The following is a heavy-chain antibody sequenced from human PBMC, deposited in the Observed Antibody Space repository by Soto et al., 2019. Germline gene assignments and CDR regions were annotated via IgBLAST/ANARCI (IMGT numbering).Heavy chain of an antibody. J-gene: IGHJ4*02. V-gene: IGHV1-18*01. CDR1: GYSFTSYG. Sequence: ASVKVSCKASGYSFTSYGITWVRQAPGQGLEWMGWISAYNGNTNYAQNLQDRVTLTTDTSTYTAYMELRSLQSDDTAVYYCASDFGSDVSVAGLVFDSWGQGALVTVS. D-gene: IGHD3-3*01. CDR2: ISAYNGNT. CDR3: ASDFGSDVSVAGLVFDS.